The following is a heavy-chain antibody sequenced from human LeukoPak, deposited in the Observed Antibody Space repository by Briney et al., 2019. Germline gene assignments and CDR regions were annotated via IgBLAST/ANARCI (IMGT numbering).Heavy chain of an antibody. J-gene: IGHJ4*02. CDR3: AKDYY. CDR2: ISGDGGTT. Sequence: GGSLRLSCAGSGFTFDDYPMHWVRQFPGKGLEWLSLISGDGGTTYYADSVKGRFTISRDNSKNLLYLQMNRLKTDDTALYYCAKDYYWGQGILVTVSS. CDR1: GFTFDDYP. V-gene: IGHV3-43*02.